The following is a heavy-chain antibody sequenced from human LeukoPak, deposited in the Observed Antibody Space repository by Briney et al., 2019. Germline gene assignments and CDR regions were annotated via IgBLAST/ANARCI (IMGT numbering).Heavy chain of an antibody. CDR3: ARDFFSTSGSYDP. D-gene: IGHD3/OR15-3a*01. CDR1: GFTFSSYS. J-gene: IGHJ5*02. Sequence: GGSLRLSCAASGFTFSSYSMNWVRQAPGQGLEWVSSISSSSYIYYSDTVKGRFTISRDNAKNSLYLQMNSLRAEDTAVYYCARDFFSTSGSYDPWGQGTLVTVSS. CDR2: ISSSSYI. V-gene: IGHV3-21*01.